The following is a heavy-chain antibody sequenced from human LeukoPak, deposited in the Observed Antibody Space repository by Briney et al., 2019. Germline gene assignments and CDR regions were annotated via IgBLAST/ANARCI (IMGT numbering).Heavy chain of an antibody. V-gene: IGHV3-23*01. CDR3: ARAYSSSWLPRGNWFDP. D-gene: IGHD6-13*01. Sequence: GGSLRLSCAASGFTFSSYAMSWVRQAPGKGPEWVSIISGSGGSTYYADSVKGRFTISRDNSKNSLYLQMNSLRAEDTAVYYCARAYSSSWLPRGNWFDPWGQGTLVTVSS. J-gene: IGHJ5*02. CDR1: GFTFSSYA. CDR2: ISGSGGST.